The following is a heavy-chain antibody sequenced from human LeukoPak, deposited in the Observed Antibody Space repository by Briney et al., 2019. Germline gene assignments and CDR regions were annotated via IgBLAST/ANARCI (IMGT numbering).Heavy chain of an antibody. V-gene: IGHV1-3*01. Sequence: ASVKVSCKASGYTFTSYAMHWVRQAPGQRLEWMGWINAGNGNTKYSQKFQGRVTITRDTSASTAYMELSSLRSEDTAVYYCAREVGVRGVIIMPWFDPWGQGTLVTVSS. CDR3: AREVGVRGVIIMPWFDP. CDR1: GYTFTSYA. CDR2: INAGNGNT. J-gene: IGHJ5*02. D-gene: IGHD3-10*01.